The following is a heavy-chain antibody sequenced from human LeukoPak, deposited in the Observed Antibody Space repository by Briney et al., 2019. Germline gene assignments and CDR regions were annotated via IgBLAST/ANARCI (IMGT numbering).Heavy chain of an antibody. J-gene: IGHJ3*02. CDR1: GGSFSGYY. D-gene: IGHD6-13*01. V-gene: IGHV4-34*09. CDR2: INHSGST. Sequence: PSETLSLTCAVYGGSFSGYYWSWIRQPPGKGLEWIGEINHSGSTNYNPSLKSRVTISVDTSKNQFSLKLSSVTAADTAVYYCARQAAAEDAFDIWGQGTMVTVSS. CDR3: ARQAAAEDAFDI.